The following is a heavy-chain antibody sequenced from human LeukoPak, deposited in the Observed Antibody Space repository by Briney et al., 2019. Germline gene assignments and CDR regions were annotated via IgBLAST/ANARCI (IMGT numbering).Heavy chain of an antibody. J-gene: IGHJ3*02. Sequence: SETLSLTCTVSGGSISSSSYYWGWIRQPPGKGLEWFGSIYYSGSTFYNPSLKSRVTISVDTSRNQFSLKLNSVTAADTAVYYCARVRIDFWSGYPLFAFDIWGQGTMVTVSS. CDR3: ARVRIDFWSGYPLFAFDI. CDR2: IYYSGST. V-gene: IGHV4-39*07. CDR1: GGSISSSSYY. D-gene: IGHD3-3*01.